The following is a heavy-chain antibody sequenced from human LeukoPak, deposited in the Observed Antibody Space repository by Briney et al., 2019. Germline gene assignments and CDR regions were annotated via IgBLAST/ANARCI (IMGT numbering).Heavy chain of an antibody. CDR2: IPDSAGTT. V-gene: IGHV3-23*01. CDR3: AKGKISAADAIDS. J-gene: IGHJ4*02. CDR1: RFTFSNYA. D-gene: IGHD6-13*01. Sequence: GGSLRLSCAASRFTFSNYAMTWVRQAPGRGLEWVSSIPDSAGTTYYADSVKGRFTTSRDNSKNTLCLQMNSLRAEDTAVYYCAKGKISAADAIDSWGQGTLVTVSS.